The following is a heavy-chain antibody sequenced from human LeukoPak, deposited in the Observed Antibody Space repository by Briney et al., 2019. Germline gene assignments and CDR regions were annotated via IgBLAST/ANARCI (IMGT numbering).Heavy chain of an antibody. D-gene: IGHD3-22*01. CDR2: IYYSGST. V-gene: IGHV4-39*01. Sequence: SETLSLTCTVSGGSISSSRYYWGWIRQPPGKGLEWIGSIYYSGSTYYNPSLKSRVTISVDTSKNQFSLKLSSVTAADTAVYYCASFPNYYDSSGYYYFVSDWGQGTLVTVSS. CDR3: ASFPNYYDSSGYYYFVSD. CDR1: GGSISSSRYY. J-gene: IGHJ4*02.